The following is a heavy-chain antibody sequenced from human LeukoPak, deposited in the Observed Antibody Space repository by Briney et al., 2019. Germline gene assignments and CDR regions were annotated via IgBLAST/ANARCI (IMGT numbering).Heavy chain of an antibody. J-gene: IGHJ4*02. CDR2: ISGSGGST. CDR3: AKDDLFADYYDSSGEFDY. D-gene: IGHD3-22*01. V-gene: IGHV3-23*01. Sequence: GGSLRLSCAASGFTFSSYRMNWVRQAPGKGLEWVSAISGSGGSTYYADSVKGRFTISRDNSKNTLYLQMNSLRAEDTAVYYCAKDDLFADYYDSSGEFDYWGQGTLVTVSS. CDR1: GFTFSSYR.